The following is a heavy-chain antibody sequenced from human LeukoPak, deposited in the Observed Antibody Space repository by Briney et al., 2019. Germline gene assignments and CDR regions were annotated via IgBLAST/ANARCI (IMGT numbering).Heavy chain of an antibody. CDR3: ARSRTPGIAAAGSIIDP. J-gene: IGHJ5*02. V-gene: IGHV4-4*09. D-gene: IGHD6-13*01. CDR2: IYTSGNT. Sequence: SETLSLTCTVSGGSISSYYWSWLRHPPGEGLEWIGYIYTSGNTNYNPSLKSRVTISVDTSKNQFSLKLSSVTAADTAVYYCARSRTPGIAAAGSIIDPWGQGTLVTVSS. CDR1: GGSISSYY.